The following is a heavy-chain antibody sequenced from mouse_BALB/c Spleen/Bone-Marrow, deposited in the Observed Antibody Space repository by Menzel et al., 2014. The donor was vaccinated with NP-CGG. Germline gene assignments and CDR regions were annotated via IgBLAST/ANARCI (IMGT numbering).Heavy chain of an antibody. CDR3: ARHEGGELWSLTY. CDR1: GFTFSSYG. Sequence: EVQLVESGGDLVKPGGSLKLSCAASGFTFSSYGMSWVRQTPDKRLEWVATISSGGSYTYYPDSVKGRFTISRDNAKNTLYLQMSSLKSEDTATYYCARHEGGELWSLTYWGQGTLVTVSA. CDR2: ISSGGSYT. V-gene: IGHV5-6*01. D-gene: IGHD1-1*02. J-gene: IGHJ3*01.